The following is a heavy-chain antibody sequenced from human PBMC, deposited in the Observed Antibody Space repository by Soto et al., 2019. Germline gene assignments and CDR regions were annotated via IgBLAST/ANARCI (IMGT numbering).Heavy chain of an antibody. CDR1: GFTFSSNA. CDR3: ARDSILSGTTRPPPLDY. V-gene: IGHV3-30-3*01. CDR2: MSYDGSNE. J-gene: IGHJ4*02. Sequence: QVQLVESGGGVVHPGRSLRLSCAASGFTFSSNAMHWVRQAPGKGLEWVAVMSYDGSNEYYADSVKGRFTISRDNSKNTLYLQMNSLRAEDTAVYYCARDSILSGTTRPPPLDYWGQGTLVTVSS. D-gene: IGHD4-17*01.